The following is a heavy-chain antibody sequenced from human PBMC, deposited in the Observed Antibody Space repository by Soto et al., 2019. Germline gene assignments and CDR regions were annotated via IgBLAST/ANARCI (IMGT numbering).Heavy chain of an antibody. Sequence: QVQLVESGGGVVPPGRSLRLSCAASGFPFSSYGMHWVRQAPGKGLEWVAVIWYDGSNKYYAASVKGRFTISRDNSKNTLYLQMNSLRAEDTAVYYCARVPTVTPVFFDYWGQGTLVTVSS. J-gene: IGHJ4*02. CDR1: GFPFSSYG. CDR3: ARVPTVTPVFFDY. CDR2: IWYDGSNK. D-gene: IGHD4-17*01. V-gene: IGHV3-33*01.